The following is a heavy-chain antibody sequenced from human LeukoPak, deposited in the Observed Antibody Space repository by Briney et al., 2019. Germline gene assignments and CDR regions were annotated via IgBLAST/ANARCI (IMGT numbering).Heavy chain of an antibody. Sequence: PGGSLRLSCAASGFTFSSYDMHWVRQAPGKGLEYVSAISSNGGSTYYANSVKGRFTISRDNSKNTLYLQMGSLRAEDMAVYYCARANPYYFDYWGQGTLVTVSS. CDR3: ARANPYYFDY. V-gene: IGHV3-64*01. CDR2: ISSNGGST. J-gene: IGHJ4*02. CDR1: GFTFSSYD.